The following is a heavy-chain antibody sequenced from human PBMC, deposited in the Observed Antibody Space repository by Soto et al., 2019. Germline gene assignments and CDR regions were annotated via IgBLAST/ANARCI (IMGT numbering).Heavy chain of an antibody. CDR3: ARPRSVIPAAITAFNV. J-gene: IGHJ3*01. D-gene: IGHD2-2*01. CDR1: GFTFSDYY. CDR2: ISSSGSTK. Sequence: QVQLVESGGGLVKPGGSLRLSCAASGFTFSDYYMSWIRRAPGKGLEWISYISSSGSTKYYADSVKGRFTISRDDAKNSLYSQMNSLRAEDTAVYYCARPRSVIPAAITAFNVWGQGTMVTVSS. V-gene: IGHV3-11*01.